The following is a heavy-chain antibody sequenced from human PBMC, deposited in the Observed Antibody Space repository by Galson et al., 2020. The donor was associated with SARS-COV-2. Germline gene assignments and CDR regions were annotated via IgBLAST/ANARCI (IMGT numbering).Heavy chain of an antibody. D-gene: IGHD3-22*01. CDR2: IYTSGST. CDR1: GYSISTTNY. Sequence: SETLSLTCAVSGYSISTTNYRGWVRPPPGKRQERIGSIYTSGSTYYNPSLKSPVTISLDTSTNQFSLRLDSVTAADTALYCCARQGVIMVVLVTFVCWYFDLWGRGTLVTVSS. V-gene: IGHV4-38-2*01. CDR3: ARQGVIMVVLVTFVCWYFDL. J-gene: IGHJ2*01.